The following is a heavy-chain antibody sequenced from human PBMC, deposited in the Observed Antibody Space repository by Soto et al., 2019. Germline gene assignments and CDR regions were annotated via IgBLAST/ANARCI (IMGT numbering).Heavy chain of an antibody. CDR2: IGTAGDT. CDR1: GFTFSSYD. CDR3: ARGGYQDYYYGMDV. V-gene: IGHV3-13*04. J-gene: IGHJ6*02. Sequence: PGGSLRLSCAASGFTFSSYDMHWVRQATGKGLEWVSAIGTAGDTYYPGSVKGRFTISRENAKNSLYLQMNSLRAGDTAVYYCARGGYQDYYYGMDVWGQGTTVTVSS. D-gene: IGHD6-25*01.